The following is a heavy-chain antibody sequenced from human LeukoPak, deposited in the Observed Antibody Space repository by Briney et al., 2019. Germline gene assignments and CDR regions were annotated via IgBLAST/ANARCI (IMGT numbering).Heavy chain of an antibody. J-gene: IGHJ4*02. D-gene: IGHD3-16*01. V-gene: IGHV4-38-2*02. CDR1: GYSISSGYY. Sequence: SETLSLTCTVSGYSISSGYYWGWIRQPPGKGLEWIGSIYHSGNTYDSPSLKSRVTISVDTSKNQFSLKLSSVTAADTAVYYCARTPHPTSRWGYYFDYWGQGTLVTVSS. CDR2: IYHSGNT. CDR3: ARTPHPTSRWGYYFDY.